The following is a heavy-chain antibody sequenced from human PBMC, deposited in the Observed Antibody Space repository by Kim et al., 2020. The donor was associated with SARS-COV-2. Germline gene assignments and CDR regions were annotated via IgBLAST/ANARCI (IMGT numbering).Heavy chain of an antibody. CDR1: GGSISSSDF. Sequence: SETLSLTCAVSGGSISSSDFWSWVRQPPGQGLEWIGIIHHRGDTTYNPSLKSRVTMSLDKSKNQFSVNLTSVTAADTAVYYCARCPVDSNSFRRDPWGQGILVTVSS. CDR2: IHHRGDT. J-gene: IGHJ5*02. CDR3: ARCPVDSNSFRRDP. D-gene: IGHD1-1*01. V-gene: IGHV4-4*02.